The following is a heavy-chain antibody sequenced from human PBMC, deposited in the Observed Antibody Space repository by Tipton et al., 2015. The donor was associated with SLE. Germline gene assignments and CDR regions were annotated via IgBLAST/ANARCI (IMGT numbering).Heavy chain of an antibody. CDR2: IYHTGIT. V-gene: IGHV4-30-2*01. CDR3: ARTGSDYGDYVINY. J-gene: IGHJ4*02. CDR1: GGSISPYS. Sequence: TLSLTCTVSGGSISPYSWSWIRQPPGKGLEWIGYIYHTGITYYSPSLKSRVTISLDRSKNQFSLKLTSVTAADTAVYYCARTGSDYGDYVINYWGQGTLVTVSS. D-gene: IGHD4-17*01.